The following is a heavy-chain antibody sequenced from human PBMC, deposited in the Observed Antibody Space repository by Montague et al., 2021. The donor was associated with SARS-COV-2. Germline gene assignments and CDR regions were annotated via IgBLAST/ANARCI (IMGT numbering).Heavy chain of an antibody. CDR3: AGAQTTCFIANCVNYFHY. Sequence: SETLSLTCTVSGGSISSYYWSWIRQRPGKGMEWLGHRCYTGSTKNNHSLKSRVTISIDTPKNQYALKLRSVSAADMAVYFCAGAQTTCFIANCVNYFHYWGQGALVTVSS. D-gene: IGHD2-2*01. CDR2: RCYTGST. CDR1: GGSISSYY. V-gene: IGHV4-59*13. J-gene: IGHJ4*02.